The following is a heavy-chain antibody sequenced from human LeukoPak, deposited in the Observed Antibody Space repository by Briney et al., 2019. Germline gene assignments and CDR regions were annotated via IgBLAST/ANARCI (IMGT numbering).Heavy chain of an antibody. Sequence: SETLSLTCRVSGVSISSSGYHWGWIRQPPGKGLEWIGSIYYRGNTFYNPSLKSRVTMSVDTSKNQFSLRLSFVTATDTAVYYCASGCCSSTSCYPGGNWGDLWGQGTLVTVSS. CDR1: GVSISSSGYH. D-gene: IGHD2-2*01. CDR2: IYYRGNT. V-gene: IGHV4-39*01. CDR3: ASGCCSSTSCYPGGNWGDL. J-gene: IGHJ5*02.